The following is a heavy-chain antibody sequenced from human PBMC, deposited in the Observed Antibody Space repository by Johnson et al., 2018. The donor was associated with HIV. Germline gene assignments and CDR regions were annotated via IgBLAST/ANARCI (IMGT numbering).Heavy chain of an antibody. Sequence: VQLVESGGGLVQPGGSLRLSCAASGFTFSSYWMSWVRQAPGKGLEWVANIKQDGSEKYYVDSVKGRFTSSRDNAKNSLYLQMNSLKTEDTAVYYWTTGISWYGAITFDIWGQGTMVTVSS. CDR1: GFTFSSYW. V-gene: IGHV3-7*05. J-gene: IGHJ3*02. CDR3: TTGISWYGAITFDI. CDR2: IKQDGSEK. D-gene: IGHD3-10*01.